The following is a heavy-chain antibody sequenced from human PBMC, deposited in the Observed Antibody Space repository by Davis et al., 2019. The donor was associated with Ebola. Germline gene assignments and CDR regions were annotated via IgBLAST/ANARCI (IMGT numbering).Heavy chain of an antibody. CDR1: GYTFTSYG. V-gene: IGHV1-18*01. D-gene: IGHD3-10*01. CDR2: ISPYNANT. J-gene: IGHJ5*02. CDR3: ARRGPSLRRGSGTYYPWFDP. Sequence: ASVKVSCKSSGYTFTSYGISWVRQAPGQGLEWMGWISPYNANTNYAQKFQGRVTMTTDTSTSTAYMELRSLRSDDTAVYYCARRGPSLRRGSGTYYPWFDPWGQGTLVTVSS.